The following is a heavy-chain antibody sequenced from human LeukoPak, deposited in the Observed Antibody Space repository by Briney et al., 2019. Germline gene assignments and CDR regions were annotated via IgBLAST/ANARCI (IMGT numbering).Heavy chain of an antibody. V-gene: IGHV5-51*01. D-gene: IGHD2-2*02. CDR1: GYTFTNYW. Sequence: GESLKISCEASGYTFTNYWIGWVRQMPGKGLEWMGIIHPGDSDTRYSPSFQGQVTISADKSISTAYLQWSSLKASDTAVYYCARKVGHCSSTNCYTYSDYWGRGTLVTVSS. CDR2: IHPGDSDT. CDR3: ARKVGHCSSTNCYTYSDY. J-gene: IGHJ4*02.